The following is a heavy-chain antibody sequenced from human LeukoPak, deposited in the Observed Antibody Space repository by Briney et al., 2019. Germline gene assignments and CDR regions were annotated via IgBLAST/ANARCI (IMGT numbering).Heavy chain of an antibody. CDR1: GYTFTGYY. CDR2: INPNSGGT. Sequence: ASVKVSCKASGYTFTGYYMHWVRQAPGQGLEWMGWINPNSGGTNYAQKFQGRVTMTRDTSISTAYMELSRLRSDDTAVYYCARDPTNRSGGSSWFDPWGQGTLVTVSS. J-gene: IGHJ5*02. CDR3: ARDPTNRSGGSSWFDP. V-gene: IGHV1-2*02. D-gene: IGHD2-15*01.